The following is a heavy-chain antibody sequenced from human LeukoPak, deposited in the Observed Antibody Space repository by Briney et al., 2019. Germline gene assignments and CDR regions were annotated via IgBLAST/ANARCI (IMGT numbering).Heavy chain of an antibody. D-gene: IGHD2-2*01. J-gene: IGHJ6*02. CDR3: ARGLHYVGYCSSTSCYGGYYYYGMDV. Sequence: GGSLRLSCAASGFTFSDYYMSWIRQAPGKGLEGVSYISSSGSTIYYADSVKGRFTISRDNAKNSLYLKMNSLRAEDTAVYYCARGLHYVGYCSSTSCYGGYYYYGMDVWGQGTTVTVSS. CDR2: ISSSGSTI. V-gene: IGHV3-11*01. CDR1: GFTFSDYY.